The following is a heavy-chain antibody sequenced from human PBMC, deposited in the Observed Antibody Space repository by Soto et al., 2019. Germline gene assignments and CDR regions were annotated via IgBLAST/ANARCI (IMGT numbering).Heavy chain of an antibody. V-gene: IGHV3-30*18. CDR2: ISYDGSNK. J-gene: IGHJ6*02. CDR3: AKVHYFFWFVYRPDAPYYSYGMDF. D-gene: IGHD3-3*01. Sequence: GGSLRLSCAASGFTFSSYGMHWVRQAPGKGLEWVAVISYDGSNKYYADSVKGRFTISRDNSKNTLYLQMNSLRDEDTAVYYYAKVHYFFWFVYRPDAPYYSYGMDFWAQGPTVTVSS. CDR1: GFTFSSYG.